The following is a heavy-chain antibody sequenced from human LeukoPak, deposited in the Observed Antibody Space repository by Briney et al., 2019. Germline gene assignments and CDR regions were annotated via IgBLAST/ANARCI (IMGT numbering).Heavy chain of an antibody. CDR1: GGSISSYY. V-gene: IGHV4-59*01. D-gene: IGHD3-9*01. J-gene: IGHJ4*02. CDR2: IYYGGST. CDR3: ATGVDILTGYGFDY. Sequence: SETLSLTCTVSGGSISSYYWSWIRQPPGKGLEWIGYIYYGGSTNYNPSLKSRVTISVDTSKNQFSLKLSSVTAADTAVYYCATGVDILTGYGFDYWGQGTLVTVSS.